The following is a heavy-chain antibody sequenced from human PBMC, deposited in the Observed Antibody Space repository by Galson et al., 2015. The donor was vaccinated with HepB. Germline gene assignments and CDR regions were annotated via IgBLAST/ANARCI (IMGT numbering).Heavy chain of an antibody. CDR1: GGSMSSSSYY. CDR2: IYYSGPT. J-gene: IGHJ4*02. V-gene: IGHV4-39*01. Sequence: SETLSLTCTVSGGSMSSSSYYWAWIRQPPGKGLEWIGSIYYSGPTYYNPSLRSRVTISVDTSKNQFSLKLSSVTAADTAVYYCARRPPGDSHDFWGQGTLVTVSS. D-gene: IGHD2-21*02. CDR3: ARRPPGDSHDF.